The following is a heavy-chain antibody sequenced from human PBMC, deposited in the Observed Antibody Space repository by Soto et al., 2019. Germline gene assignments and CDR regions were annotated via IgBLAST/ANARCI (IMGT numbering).Heavy chain of an antibody. CDR2: IKPDGSEK. D-gene: IGHD1-26*01. CDR3: ASLVWELLDDY. J-gene: IGHJ4*02. V-gene: IGHV3-7*01. CDR1: GFTFSSYW. Sequence: PGGSLRLSCAASGFTFSSYWMSWVRQAPGKGLEWVANIKPDGSEKYYVDSVKGRFTISRDNAKNSLYLQMNSLRAEDTAVYYCASLVWELLDDYWGQGTLVTVSS.